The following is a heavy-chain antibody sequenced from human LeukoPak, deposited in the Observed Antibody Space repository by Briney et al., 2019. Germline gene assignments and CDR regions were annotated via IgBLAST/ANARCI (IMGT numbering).Heavy chain of an antibody. CDR2: ISGSGGST. J-gene: IGHJ4*02. CDR1: GFTFSSYA. CDR3: AKDLRVGWLTGAYYFDY. D-gene: IGHD1-14*01. V-gene: IGHV3-23*01. Sequence: GGSLRLSCAASGFTFSSYAMSWVRQAPGKGLEWVSAISGSGGSTYYADSMKGRFTISRDNSKNTLYLQMNSLRAEDTAVYYCAKDLRVGWLTGAYYFDYWGQGTLVTVSS.